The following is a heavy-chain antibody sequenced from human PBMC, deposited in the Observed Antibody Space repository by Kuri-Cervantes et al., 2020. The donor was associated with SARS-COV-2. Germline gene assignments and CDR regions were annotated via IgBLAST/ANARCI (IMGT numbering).Heavy chain of an antibody. CDR1: GYSISSGYY. J-gene: IGHJ3*02. V-gene: IGHV4-38-2*02. D-gene: IGHD3-10*01. Sequence: SQTLSLTCAVSGYSISSGYYWGWIRQPPGKGLEWIGSIYHSGSTYYNPSLKSRVTISVATSKNQFSLNLISVTAADTAVYYCARDKRYYGSGSYAFDIWGQGTMVTVSS. CDR3: ARDKRYYGSGSYAFDI. CDR2: IYHSGST.